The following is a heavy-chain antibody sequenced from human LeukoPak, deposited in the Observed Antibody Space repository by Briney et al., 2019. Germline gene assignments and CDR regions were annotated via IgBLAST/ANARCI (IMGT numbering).Heavy chain of an antibody. D-gene: IGHD3-3*01. CDR1: GGSISSYY. Sequence: SETLSLTCTVSGGSISSYYWSWIRQPAGKGLEWIGRIYTSGSTNYNLSLKSRVTMSVDTSKNQFSLKLSSVTAADTAVYYCARGYYDFWSGYYPQNWFDPWGQGTLVTVSS. V-gene: IGHV4-4*07. J-gene: IGHJ5*02. CDR2: IYTSGST. CDR3: ARGYYDFWSGYYPQNWFDP.